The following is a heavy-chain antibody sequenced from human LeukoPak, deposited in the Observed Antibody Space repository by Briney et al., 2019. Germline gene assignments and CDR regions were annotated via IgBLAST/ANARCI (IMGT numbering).Heavy chain of an antibody. Sequence: GGSLRLSCAASGFTFSSSWMTWVRQAPGKGLEWVANIKQDGSEKYYVDSVKGRFTVSRDNAKNSVYLQMNSLRVDDTAVYYCARPGLYCSGGTCYPFESWGQGTLVTVSS. CDR2: IKQDGSEK. CDR3: ARPGLYCSGGTCYPFES. J-gene: IGHJ4*02. D-gene: IGHD2-15*01. CDR1: GFTFSSSW. V-gene: IGHV3-7*01.